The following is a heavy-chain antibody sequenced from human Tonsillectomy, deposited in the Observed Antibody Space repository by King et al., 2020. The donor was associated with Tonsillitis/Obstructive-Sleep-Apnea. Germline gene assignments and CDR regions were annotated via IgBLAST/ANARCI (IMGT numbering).Heavy chain of an antibody. V-gene: IGHV4-34*01. J-gene: IGHJ6*03. CDR1: GGSFSGYY. D-gene: IGHD6-13*01. CDR3: ARGSQKIAAVNMDV. CDR2: INHSGST. Sequence: VQLPQWGAGLLKPSETLSLTCAVYGGSFSGYYWRWIRQPPGKGLEWIGGINHSGSTNYTPSLKSRVTISVDTSKNQFSLELSSVTAADTAVYYCARGSQKIAAVNMDVWGKGTTVTVSS.